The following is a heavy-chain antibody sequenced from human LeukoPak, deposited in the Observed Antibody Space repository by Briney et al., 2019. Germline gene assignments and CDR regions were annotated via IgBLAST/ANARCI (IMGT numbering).Heavy chain of an antibody. CDR1: GYTFTTYY. J-gene: IGHJ3*01. D-gene: IGHD4-17*01. Sequence: ASVRVSCKASGYTFTTYYIHWVRHAPGQGLEWLGWICAFNGHTNSPQRSQARLTMTTDTSTNTAFMELSSLRSDDTAVYYCARARKLYGDFGVGAFDLWGQGTLVTVS. CDR3: ARARKLYGDFGVGAFDL. CDR2: ICAFNGHT. V-gene: IGHV1-18*04.